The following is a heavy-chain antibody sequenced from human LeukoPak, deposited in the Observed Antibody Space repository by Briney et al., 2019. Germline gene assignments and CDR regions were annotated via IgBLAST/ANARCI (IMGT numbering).Heavy chain of an antibody. CDR3: ARELGFCSSTSCPLYHY. CDR1: GYGFTDYY. CDR2: INPNNGGT. V-gene: IGHV1-2*02. Sequence: ASVKVSCKASGYGFTDYYVHWVRQAPGQGLEWMGWINPNNGGTNYAQKFHGRVTMTRDTSITTAYMELNRLTSDDTAVYYCARELGFCSSTSCPLYHYWGQGTLVTVSS. D-gene: IGHD2-2*01. J-gene: IGHJ4*02.